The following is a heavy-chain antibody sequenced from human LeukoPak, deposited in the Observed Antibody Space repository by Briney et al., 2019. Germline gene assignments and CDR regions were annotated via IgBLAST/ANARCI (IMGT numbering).Heavy chain of an antibody. CDR2: IRGKVNSYAT. V-gene: IGHV3-73*01. CDR1: GFTFSGSA. D-gene: IGHD6-13*01. Sequence: GGSLRLSCEASGFTFSGSAIHWVRQASGKGLEWVGRIRGKVNSYATEYAASVKGRFTISRDDSGNTAYLQMNSLKTEDTAVYYCSGLGIAAAGTDYWGQGTLVTVSS. CDR3: SGLGIAAAGTDY. J-gene: IGHJ4*02.